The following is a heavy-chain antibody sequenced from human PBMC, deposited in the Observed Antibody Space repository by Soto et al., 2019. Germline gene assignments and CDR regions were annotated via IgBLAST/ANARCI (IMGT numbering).Heavy chain of an antibody. V-gene: IGHV4-59*01. CDR1: GGSISSYY. D-gene: IGHD3-10*01. CDR3: ARDLSGQFDY. Sequence: SETLSLTCTVSGGSISSYYWSWIRQPPGKGLEWIGYIYYSGSTNYNPSLKSRVTISVDTSKNQFSLKLSSVTAADTAVYYCARDLSGQFDYWGQGTLVTVSS. CDR2: IYYSGST. J-gene: IGHJ4*02.